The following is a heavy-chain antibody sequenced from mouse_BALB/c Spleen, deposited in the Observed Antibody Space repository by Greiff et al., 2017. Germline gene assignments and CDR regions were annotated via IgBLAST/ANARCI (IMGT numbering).Heavy chain of an antibody. CDR3: ARGKDRSAMDY. V-gene: IGHV1-87*01. CDR1: GYTFTSYW. J-gene: IGHJ2*01. CDR2: IYPGDGDT. Sequence: QVQLKQSGAELARPGASVKLSCKASGYTFTSYWMQWVKQRPGQGLEWIGAIYPGDGDTRYTQKFKGKATLTADKSSSTAYMQLSSLASEDSAVYYCARGKDRSAMDYWGQGTTLTVSS. D-gene: IGHD2-1*01.